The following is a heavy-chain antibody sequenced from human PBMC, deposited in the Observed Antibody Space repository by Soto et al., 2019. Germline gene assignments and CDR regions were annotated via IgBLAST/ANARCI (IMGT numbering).Heavy chain of an antibody. CDR2: INTGSGNT. CDR1: GYTFTNYY. V-gene: IGHV1-46*01. J-gene: IGHJ6*02. Sequence: QVQVVQSGAEVKRPGASVTVSCKASGYTFTNYYIHCVRQAPGQGLEWMGIINTGSGNTIYAQKFQGRVSMTRNTSTSTVYMELSSLRSEDTAVYYCARSDSEYYGLDVWGQGTTVTVSS. CDR3: ARSDSEYYGLDV.